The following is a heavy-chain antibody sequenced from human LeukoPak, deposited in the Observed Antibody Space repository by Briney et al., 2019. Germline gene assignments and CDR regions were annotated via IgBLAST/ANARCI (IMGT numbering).Heavy chain of an antibody. V-gene: IGHV5-51*01. D-gene: IGHD3-16*01. CDR3: ARHLFTYLLLGHMDV. CDR1: GYTFTNYW. Sequence: GESLKISCKASGYTFTNYWIGWVRQMPGKGLEWMAIIYPGDSDARYSPSFQGQVTVSADKSINTAYLQWSSLRASYPAMYYCARHLFTYLLLGHMDVWGKGTTVTVS. J-gene: IGHJ6*03. CDR2: IYPGDSDA.